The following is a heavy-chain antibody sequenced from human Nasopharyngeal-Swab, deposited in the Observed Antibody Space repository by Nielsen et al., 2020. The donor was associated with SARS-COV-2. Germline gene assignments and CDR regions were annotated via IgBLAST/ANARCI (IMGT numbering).Heavy chain of an antibody. J-gene: IGHJ6*02. Sequence: GSLRLSCRASGGTISSRSNYWVWLRQAPGKGQDWIGSMASSGDTYYNPPLKSRVTISLDTSKNQFSLKVSAVTAADTAIYYCAREHQLRYYYGMDVWGQWTTVTVSS. CDR3: AREHQLRYYYGMDV. CDR2: MASSGDT. D-gene: IGHD2-2*01. V-gene: IGHV4-39*07. CDR1: GGTISSRSNY.